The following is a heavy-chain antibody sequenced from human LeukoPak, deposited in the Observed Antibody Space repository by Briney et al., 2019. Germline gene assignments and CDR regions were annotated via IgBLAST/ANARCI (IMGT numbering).Heavy chain of an antibody. CDR1: GDSVSSNSAA. Sequence: SQTLSLTCAISGDSVSSNSAAWNWIRQSPLRGLEWLGRTYYRSKWNNDYAGSVKIRITINPDTSKNQFSLQLNSVTPEDTAVYYRARGSSGWYYFDYWGQGTLVPVSS. D-gene: IGHD6-19*01. V-gene: IGHV6-1*01. CDR2: TYYRSKWNN. CDR3: ARGSSGWYYFDY. J-gene: IGHJ4*02.